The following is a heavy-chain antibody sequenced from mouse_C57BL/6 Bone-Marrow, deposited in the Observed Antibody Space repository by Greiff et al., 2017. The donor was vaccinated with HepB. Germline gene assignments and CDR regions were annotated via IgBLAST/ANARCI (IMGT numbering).Heavy chain of an antibody. J-gene: IGHJ2*01. D-gene: IGHD1-1*01. CDR1: GYTFTSYW. CDR3: ASSFGYYGSYDY. CDR2: IDPSDSET. V-gene: IGHV1-52*01. Sequence: QVQLQQPGAELVRPGSSVKLSCKASGYTFTSYWMHWVKQRPIHGLEWIGNIDPSDSETHYNQKFKDKATLTVDKSSSTAYMQLSSLTSEDSAVYYCASSFGYYGSYDYWGQGTTLTVSS.